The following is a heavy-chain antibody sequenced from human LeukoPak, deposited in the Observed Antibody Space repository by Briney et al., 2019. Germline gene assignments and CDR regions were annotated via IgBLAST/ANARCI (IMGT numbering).Heavy chain of an antibody. CDR1: GGTFSSYA. CDR3: ARGYCSGGSCHDHYYYYDMDV. Sequence: SVKVSCKASGGTFSSYAISWVRQAPGQGLEWMGRIIPIFGTANYAQKFQGRVTITADKSTNTAYMELSSLRSEDTAVYYCARGYCSGGSCHDHYYYYDMDVWGKGTTVTVSS. J-gene: IGHJ6*03. D-gene: IGHD2-15*01. V-gene: IGHV1-69*06. CDR2: IIPIFGTA.